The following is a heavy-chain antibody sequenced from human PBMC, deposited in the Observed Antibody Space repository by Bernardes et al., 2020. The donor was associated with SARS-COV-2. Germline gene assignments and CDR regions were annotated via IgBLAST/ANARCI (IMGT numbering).Heavy chain of an antibody. J-gene: IGHJ3*01. D-gene: IGHD3-3*02. V-gene: IGHV3-30*02. CDR1: GFSFRHSG. Sequence: GGSLRLSCVASGFSFRHSGMHWVRQAPGKGLECLAFTTLDAPKESYAESVKGRFTISRDNSKNMLYLQMDNLTPEDTAVYYCAKDGLHFDLDVWGQGTVVTVSS. CDR3: AKDGLHFDLDV. CDR2: TTLDAPKE.